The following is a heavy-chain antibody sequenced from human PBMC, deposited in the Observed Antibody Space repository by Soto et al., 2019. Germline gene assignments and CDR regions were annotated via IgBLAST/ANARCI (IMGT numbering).Heavy chain of an antibody. CDR3: ARVSIIAVSGNPYDY. CDR1: GYTFTSYA. D-gene: IGHD6-19*01. V-gene: IGHV1-3*01. J-gene: IGHJ4*02. Sequence: ASVKVSCKASGYTFTSYAMHWVRQAPGQRLEWMGWINAGNGNTKYSQKFQGRVTITRDTSASTAYMELSSLTSEDTAVYYCARVSIIAVSGNPYDYWGQGTLVTVS. CDR2: INAGNGNT.